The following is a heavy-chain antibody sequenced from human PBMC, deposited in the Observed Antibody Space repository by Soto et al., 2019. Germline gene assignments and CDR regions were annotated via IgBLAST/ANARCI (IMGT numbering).Heavy chain of an antibody. J-gene: IGHJ6*03. CDR1: GFTFSNFA. V-gene: IGHV3-23*01. Sequence: EVQVLESGGGLVQPGGSLRLSCAASGFTFSNFAMSWVRHAPGKGLEWVSEISGSTGSTYYAASVKGRCTISRDNSKNTLHLQMNSLRAEDTAVYYCAKDTSSSPYYMDVWGKGTTVTVSS. CDR2: ISGSTGST. D-gene: IGHD2-2*01. CDR3: AKDTSSSPYYMDV.